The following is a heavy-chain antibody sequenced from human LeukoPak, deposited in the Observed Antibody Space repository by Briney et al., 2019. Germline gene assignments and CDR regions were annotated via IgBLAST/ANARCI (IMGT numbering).Heavy chain of an antibody. CDR1: GGSISSGGYC. CDR3: ARGGSYGDYLFDY. J-gene: IGHJ4*02. Sequence: PSETLSLTCAVSGGSISSGGYCWSWIRQTPGKGLEGIGYIYHSGSTYYNPSLKRRVTISVHRSKNQFSLKLSSVTAADTAVYYCARGGSYGDYLFDYWGQGTLVTVSS. D-gene: IGHD4-17*01. V-gene: IGHV4-30-2*01. CDR2: IYHSGST.